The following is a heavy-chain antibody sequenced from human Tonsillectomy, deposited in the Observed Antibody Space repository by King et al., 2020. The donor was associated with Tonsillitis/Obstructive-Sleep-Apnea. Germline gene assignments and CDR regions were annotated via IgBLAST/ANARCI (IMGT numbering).Heavy chain of an antibody. V-gene: IGHV5-10-1*01. CDR2: IDPSDSYV. J-gene: IGHJ4*02. Sequence: DVQLVESGAEVKKPGESLRISCTGSGYSFTTHFIDWVRQLPGNGLEWMGRIDPSDSYVNYSPSFQGHVTFSVDKSISTAYLQWSSLKASDTAMYFCARYDFSSVQQVSWGQGTLVTVSA. CDR3: ARYDFSSVQQVS. CDR1: GYSFTTHF. D-gene: IGHD3-3*01.